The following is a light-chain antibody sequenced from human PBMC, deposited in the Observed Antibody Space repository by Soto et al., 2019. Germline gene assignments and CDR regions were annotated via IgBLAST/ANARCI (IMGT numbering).Light chain of an antibody. Sequence: DIQMTQSPSTPSHSVGDRVTLTCRASQSISSWLAWYQQKPGKAPKLLIYKASTLESGVPSNFSGSGSGTEFTLTINSLQPEEFATYYCQKYNSYPWTVGQGTKVDIK. J-gene: IGKJ1*01. CDR2: KAS. CDR3: QKYNSYPWT. CDR1: QSISSW. V-gene: IGKV1-5*03.